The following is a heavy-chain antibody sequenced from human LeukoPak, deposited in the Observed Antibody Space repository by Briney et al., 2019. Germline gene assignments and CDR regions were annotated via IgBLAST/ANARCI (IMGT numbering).Heavy chain of an antibody. CDR1: GGTFSSYA. Sequence: SVKVSCKASGGTFSSYAISWVRQAPGQGLEWMGGIIPIFGTANYAQKFQGRVTMTRNTSISTAYMELSSLRSEDTGVYYCARVSAGRRKGDIGYWGQGTLVTVSS. V-gene: IGHV1-69*05. D-gene: IGHD3-16*02. CDR3: ARVSAGRRKGDIGY. CDR2: IIPIFGTA. J-gene: IGHJ4*02.